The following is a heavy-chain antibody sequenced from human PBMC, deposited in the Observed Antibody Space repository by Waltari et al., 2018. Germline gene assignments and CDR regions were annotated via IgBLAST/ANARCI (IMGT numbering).Heavy chain of an antibody. J-gene: IGHJ5*02. CDR3: AHAVGS. CDR2: IKTDGSST. Sequence: EVQLVESGGGLVQPGGSLRLSCAASGFTFSSYWMHWVRQAPGKGLVWVSRIKTDGSSTSYAASVKGRCTISRDNAKNTLYLQMNSLRAEDTAVYYCAHAVGSWGQGTLVTVSS. V-gene: IGHV3-74*01. D-gene: IGHD1-26*01. CDR1: GFTFSSYW.